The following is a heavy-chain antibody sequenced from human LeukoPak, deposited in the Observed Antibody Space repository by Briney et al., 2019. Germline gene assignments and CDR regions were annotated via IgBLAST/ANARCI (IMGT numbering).Heavy chain of an antibody. Sequence: SETLSLTCTVSGGSISSGDYYWSWIRQPPGKGLEWIGYIYHSGSTNYNASLKSRVTISIDTSKNQFSLKLSSLTAADTAMYYCAGSGGTVVTEEGAFDIWGQGTMVTVSS. CDR2: IYHSGST. CDR3: AGSGGTVVTEEGAFDI. V-gene: IGHV4-61*08. D-gene: IGHD4-23*01. J-gene: IGHJ3*02. CDR1: GGSISSGDYY.